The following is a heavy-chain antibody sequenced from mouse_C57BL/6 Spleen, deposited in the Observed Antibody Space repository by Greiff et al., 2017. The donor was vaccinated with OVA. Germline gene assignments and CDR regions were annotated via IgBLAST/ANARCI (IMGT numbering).Heavy chain of an antibody. D-gene: IGHD2-4*01. CDR2: IWSGGST. CDR1: GFSLTSYG. Sequence: VMLVESGPGLVQPSQSLSITCTVSGFSLTSYGVHWVRQSPGKGLEWLGVIWSGGSTDYNAAFISRLSISKDNSKSQVFFKMNSLQADDTAIYDCARGGLRGYYAMDYWGQGTSVTVSS. J-gene: IGHJ4*01. CDR3: ARGGLRGYYAMDY. V-gene: IGHV2-2*01.